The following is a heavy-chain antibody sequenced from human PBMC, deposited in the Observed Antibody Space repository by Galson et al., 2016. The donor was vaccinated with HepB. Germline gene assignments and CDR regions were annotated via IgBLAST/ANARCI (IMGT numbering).Heavy chain of an antibody. Sequence: LRLSCAASGFNFSSYAMSWVRQAPGKGLEWVSAISGSGGSTYYADPVKGRFTISRDNSKNKPYLQVNSLIAEDTAVYYCAKDLGFLEWLFFDSYYYYGMDVWGQGTTVTVSS. J-gene: IGHJ6*02. CDR2: ISGSGGST. V-gene: IGHV3-23*01. CDR3: AKDLGFLEWLFFDSYYYYGMDV. D-gene: IGHD3-3*01. CDR1: GFNFSSYA.